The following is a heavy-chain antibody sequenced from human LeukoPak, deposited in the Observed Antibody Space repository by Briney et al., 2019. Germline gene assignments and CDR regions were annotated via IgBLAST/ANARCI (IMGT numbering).Heavy chain of an antibody. CDR2: IGDRGSSA. V-gene: IGHV3-23*01. CDR3: ATNPYFDY. CDR1: GFTFGSNA. D-gene: IGHD1-14*01. Sequence: PGGSLRLSCIASGFTFGSNAMSWVRQAPGKGLEWVSAIGDRGSSAYYADSVKGRFAISRDNSESTLYLQMNSLRAEDTAVYYCATNPYFDYWGQGTLVTVSS. J-gene: IGHJ4*02.